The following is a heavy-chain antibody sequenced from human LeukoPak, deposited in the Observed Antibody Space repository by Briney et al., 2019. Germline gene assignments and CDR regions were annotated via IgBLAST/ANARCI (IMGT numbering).Heavy chain of an antibody. D-gene: IGHD6-13*01. J-gene: IGHJ3*02. V-gene: IGHV4-38-2*02. CDR3: ARGYSSSGGAFDI. CDR1: GYSISSGYY. Sequence: SETLSLTCTVSGYSISSGYYWGWIRQPPGKGLEWIGSIHNRGNTYYNPSLKSRVTISVDTSKNQFSLKLSSVTAADTAVYYCARGYSSSGGAFDIWGQGTMVTVSS. CDR2: IHNRGNT.